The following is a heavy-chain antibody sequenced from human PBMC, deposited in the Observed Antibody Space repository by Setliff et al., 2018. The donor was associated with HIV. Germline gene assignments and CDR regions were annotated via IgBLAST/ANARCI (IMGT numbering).Heavy chain of an antibody. CDR1: GGSISSNSYY. D-gene: IGHD1-26*01. CDR2: IYHSGST. CDR3: ARARGSGPWEIIFYDVFDI. J-gene: IGHJ3*02. V-gene: IGHV4-39*07. Sequence: PSETLSLTCTVSGGSISSNSYYWGWIRQPPGKGLEWIGSIYHSGSTYYNPSLKSRVTISLDTSKNQFSLKLSSVTAADTAVYYCARARGSGPWEIIFYDVFDIWGQGTMVTVSS.